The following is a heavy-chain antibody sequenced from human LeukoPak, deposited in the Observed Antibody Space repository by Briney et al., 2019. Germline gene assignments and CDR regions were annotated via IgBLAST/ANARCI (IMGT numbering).Heavy chain of an antibody. CDR3: ARSEDAFDI. V-gene: IGHV4-59*01. CDR2: IYYSGST. J-gene: IGHJ3*02. CDR1: GGSISSYY. Sequence: SETLSLTCTVSGGSISSYYWSWIRQPPGKGLEWIGYIYYSGSTNYNPSLKSRVTISVDTSKNQFSLKLSSVTAADTAVYYCARSEDAFDIWGQGTMVTVSS.